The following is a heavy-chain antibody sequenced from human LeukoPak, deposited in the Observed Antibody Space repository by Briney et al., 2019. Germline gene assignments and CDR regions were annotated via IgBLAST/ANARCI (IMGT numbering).Heavy chain of an antibody. CDR3: ARERLRAFDI. CDR1: GGSISSYY. V-gene: IGHV4-59*01. J-gene: IGHJ3*02. CDR2: IYYSGST. Sequence: SETLSLTCTVSGGSISSYYWSWIRRPPGKGLEWIGYIYYSGSTNYNPSLKSRVTISVDTSKNQFSLKLSSVTAADTAVYYCARERLRAFDIWGQGTMVTVSS.